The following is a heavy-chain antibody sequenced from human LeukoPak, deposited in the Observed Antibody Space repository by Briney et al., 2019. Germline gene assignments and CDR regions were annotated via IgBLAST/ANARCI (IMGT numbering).Heavy chain of an antibody. CDR2: IWYDGSNK. V-gene: IGHV3-33*01. CDR1: GFTFSSYG. J-gene: IGHJ6*02. D-gene: IGHD4-17*01. CDR3: ARDYGDYAGYYYGMDA. Sequence: GGSLRLSCAASGFTFSSYGMHWVRQAPGKGLEWVAVIWYDGSNKYYADSVKGRFTISRDNSKNTLYLQMNSLRAEDTAVYYCARDYGDYAGYYYGMDAWGQGTTVTVSS.